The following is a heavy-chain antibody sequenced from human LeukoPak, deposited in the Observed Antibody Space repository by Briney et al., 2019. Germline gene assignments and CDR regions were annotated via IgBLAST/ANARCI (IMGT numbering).Heavy chain of an antibody. J-gene: IGHJ4*02. CDR3: ARDPSYYDILTGHMDY. CDR2: ISYDGSHK. Sequence: GGSLRLSCAASGFTFSSYPMHWVRQAPGKGLEWVAVISYDGSHKYYADSVKGRFTISRDNSKNTLYLQMNSLRAEDTAVYYCARDPSYYDILTGHMDYWGQGTLVTVSS. CDR1: GFTFSSYP. V-gene: IGHV3-30*04. D-gene: IGHD3-9*01.